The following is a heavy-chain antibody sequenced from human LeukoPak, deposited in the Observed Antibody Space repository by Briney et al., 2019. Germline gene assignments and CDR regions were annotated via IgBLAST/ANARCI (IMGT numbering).Heavy chain of an antibody. V-gene: IGHV1-3*01. CDR3: ARPGATNTSGDSYSGSYLRDYYYYGMDV. D-gene: IGHD1-26*01. Sequence: GASVKVSCKASGYTFTSYAMHWVRQAPGQRLEWMGWINAGNGNTKYSQKFQGRVTITRDTSASTAYMELSSLRSEDTAVYYCARPGATNTSGDSYSGSYLRDYYYYGMDVWGQGTTVTVSS. CDR1: GYTFTSYA. CDR2: INAGNGNT. J-gene: IGHJ6*02.